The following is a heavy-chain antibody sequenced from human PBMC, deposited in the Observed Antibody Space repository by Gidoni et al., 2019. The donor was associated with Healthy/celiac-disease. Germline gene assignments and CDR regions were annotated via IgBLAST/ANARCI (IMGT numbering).Heavy chain of an antibody. CDR3: ARDGQQWLVRGYAFDI. CDR1: GFTFSSYA. J-gene: IGHJ3*02. CDR2: ISSNGGST. Sequence: EVQLVESGGGLVQPGGSLRLSCVASGFTFSSYAMHWVRQAPGKGLEYVSAISSNGGSTYYANSVKGRFTISRDNSKNTLYLQMGSLRAEDMAVYYCARDGQQWLVRGYAFDIWGQGTMVTVSS. V-gene: IGHV3-64*01. D-gene: IGHD6-19*01.